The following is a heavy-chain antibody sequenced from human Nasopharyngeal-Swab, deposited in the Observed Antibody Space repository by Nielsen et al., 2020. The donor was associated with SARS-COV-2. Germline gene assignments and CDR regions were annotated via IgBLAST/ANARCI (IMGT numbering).Heavy chain of an antibody. V-gene: IGHV1-58*02. CDR3: AADVVDSMVRGAGGY. Sequence: SVKVSCKASGGTFSSYAISWVRQARGQRLEWIGWIVVGSGNTNYAQKFQERVTITRDMSTSTAYMELSSLRSEDTAVYYCAADVVDSMVRGAGGYWGQGTLVTVSS. J-gene: IGHJ4*02. CDR1: GGTFSSYA. CDR2: IVVGSGNT. D-gene: IGHD3-10*01.